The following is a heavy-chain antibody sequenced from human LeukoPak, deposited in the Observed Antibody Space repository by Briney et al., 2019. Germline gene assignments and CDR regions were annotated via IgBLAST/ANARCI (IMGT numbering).Heavy chain of an antibody. CDR3: ARGNYDTPFRWFDP. D-gene: IGHD3-9*01. Sequence: ASVKVSCKASGYTFVGYYMHWVRQAPGQGLEWLGWINPNSGATNYAQKFQGRVTMTRDTSIDTAYMELRRLRSDDTAVYYCARGNYDTPFRWFDPWGQGTLVTVSS. J-gene: IGHJ5*02. CDR2: INPNSGAT. CDR1: GYTFVGYY. V-gene: IGHV1-2*02.